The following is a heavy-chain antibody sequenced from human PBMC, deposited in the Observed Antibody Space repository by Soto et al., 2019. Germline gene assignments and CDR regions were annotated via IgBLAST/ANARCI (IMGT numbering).Heavy chain of an antibody. CDR1: GFAFSSYG. CDR3: AKDLYMTTVKGGTFDY. V-gene: IGHV3-30*18. D-gene: IGHD4-4*01. CDR2: ISYDGSNK. Sequence: GGSLRLSCAASGFAFSSYGMRWVRQAPGKGLEWVAVISYDGSNKYYADSVKGRFTISRDNSKNTLYLQMNSLRAEDTAVYYCAKDLYMTTVKGGTFDYWGQGTLVTVSS. J-gene: IGHJ4*02.